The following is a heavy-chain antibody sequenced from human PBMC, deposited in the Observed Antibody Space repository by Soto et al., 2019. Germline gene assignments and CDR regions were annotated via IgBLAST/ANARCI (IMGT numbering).Heavy chain of an antibody. D-gene: IGHD3-10*01. CDR3: AKDLGSWFGELPRPYGMDV. Sequence: GGSLRLSCAASGFTFSSYGMHWVRQAPGKGLEWVAVISYDGSNKYYADSVKGRFTISRDNSKNTLYLQMNSLRAEDTAVYYCAKDLGSWFGELPRPYGMDVWGQGTTVTVSS. V-gene: IGHV3-30*18. CDR2: ISYDGSNK. CDR1: GFTFSSYG. J-gene: IGHJ6*02.